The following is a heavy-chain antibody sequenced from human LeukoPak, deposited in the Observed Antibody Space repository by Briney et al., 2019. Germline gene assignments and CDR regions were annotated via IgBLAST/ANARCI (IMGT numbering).Heavy chain of an antibody. CDR2: ISSSGSTI. Sequence: KSGGSLRLSCAASGFTFSDYYMSWIRQAPGKGLEWVSYISSSGSTIYYADSVKGRFTISRDNAKNSLYLQMNSLRAEDTAVYYCARDRHIVVVTGLLGYWGQGTLVTVSS. CDR3: ARDRHIVVVTGLLGY. D-gene: IGHD2-21*02. CDR1: GFTFSDYY. V-gene: IGHV3-11*04. J-gene: IGHJ4*02.